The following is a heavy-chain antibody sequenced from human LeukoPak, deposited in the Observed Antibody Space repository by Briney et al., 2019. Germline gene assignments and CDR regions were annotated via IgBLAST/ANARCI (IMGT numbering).Heavy chain of an antibody. J-gene: IGHJ4*02. CDR2: ISSYNGDT. Sequence: ASVRVSCKASGYTFTSYGFSWVRQAPGQGLEWMGWISSYNGDTNYAQRVQDRVTMTTDTATSTAYMELRSLRSDDTAVYYCARTWYSSGWYSYYFDYWGQGTLVTVSS. CDR3: ARTWYSSGWYSYYFDY. V-gene: IGHV1-18*01. CDR1: GYTFTSYG. D-gene: IGHD6-19*01.